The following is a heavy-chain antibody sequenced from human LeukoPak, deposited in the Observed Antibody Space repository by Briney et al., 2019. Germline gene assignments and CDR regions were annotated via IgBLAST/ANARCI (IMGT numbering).Heavy chain of an antibody. CDR2: IHYSGST. D-gene: IGHD6-19*01. CDR3: ARESSGWYAGFDY. Sequence: PSETLSLTCTVSGGSISSYYWSWIRQPPGKGLEWIGYIHYSGSTNYNPSLKSRVTISVDTSKNQFSLKLSSVTAADTAVYYCARESSGWYAGFDYWGQGTLVTVSS. V-gene: IGHV4-59*01. J-gene: IGHJ4*02. CDR1: GGSISSYY.